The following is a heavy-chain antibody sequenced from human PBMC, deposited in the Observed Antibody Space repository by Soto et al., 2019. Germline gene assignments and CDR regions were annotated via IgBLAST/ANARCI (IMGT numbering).Heavy chain of an antibody. Sequence: QVQMVQSGAEVKKPGASVKVSCKASGYTFTRYGLSWVRQAPGQGLEWMGWISAYNRNTNYAQMIQGRVTMTTDTSTSTAYMELRSLRSDDTAVYYCARVIAAAADFDYWGQGTLVTVSS. D-gene: IGHD6-13*01. J-gene: IGHJ4*02. V-gene: IGHV1-18*01. CDR1: GYTFTRYG. CDR2: ISAYNRNT. CDR3: ARVIAAAADFDY.